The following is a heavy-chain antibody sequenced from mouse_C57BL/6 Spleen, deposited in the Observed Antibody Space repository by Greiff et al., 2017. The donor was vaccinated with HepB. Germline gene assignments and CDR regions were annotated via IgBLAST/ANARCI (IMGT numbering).Heavy chain of an antibody. CDR3: ARGGPAYYDYLYAMDY. Sequence: QVQLKQPGAELVKPGASVKLSCKASGYTFTSYWMHWVKQRPGRGLEWIGRIDPNSGGTKYNEKFKSKATLTVDKPSSTAYMQLSSLTSEDSAVYYCARGGPAYYDYLYAMDYWGQGTSVTVSS. CDR2: IDPNSGGT. D-gene: IGHD2-4*01. CDR1: GYTFTSYW. V-gene: IGHV1-72*01. J-gene: IGHJ4*01.